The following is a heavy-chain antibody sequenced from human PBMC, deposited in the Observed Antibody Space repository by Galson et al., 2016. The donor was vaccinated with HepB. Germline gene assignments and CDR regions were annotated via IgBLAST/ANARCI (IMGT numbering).Heavy chain of an antibody. V-gene: IGHV4-30-4*01. CDR3: ARTMPCTRMNCYERYSFDS. CDR2: IFSSGAT. D-gene: IGHD3-16*01. J-gene: IGHJ4*02. Sequence: TLSLTCTVSGGSINSGDHYWSWLRQPPGQGLEWIGYIFSSGATYYSPSLESRVLLSLDSSKNLFSLNLSSVTAADTAVYYCARTMPCTRMNCYERYSFDSWGLGTLVTVSS. CDR1: GGSINSGDHY.